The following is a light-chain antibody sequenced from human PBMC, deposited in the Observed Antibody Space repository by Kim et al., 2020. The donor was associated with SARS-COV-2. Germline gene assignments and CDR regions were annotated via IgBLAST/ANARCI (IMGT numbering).Light chain of an antibody. CDR3: QQYSNWPALT. J-gene: IGKJ4*01. CDR1: QSVSNK. V-gene: IGKV3-15*01. Sequence: VMTQSPATLSVSPGERASLSCRASQSVSNKVAWYQQKPGQAPRLLMFAASTRATGIPARFSGSGSGTEFTLTISSLQSEDFAVYYCQQYSNWPALTFGGGTKLEIK. CDR2: AAS.